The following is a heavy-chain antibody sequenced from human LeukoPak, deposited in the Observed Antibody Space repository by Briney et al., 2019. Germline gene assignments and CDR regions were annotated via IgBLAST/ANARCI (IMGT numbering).Heavy chain of an antibody. J-gene: IGHJ4*02. CDR1: GDSIGSYY. Sequence: PSETLSLTCTVSGDSIGSYYWSWIRQPPGEGLEWIGYIYHDGSTNHSPSLKSRVTISVDTSKNQFSLKLTSVTAADTAVYYCARGGATYYYFDYWGQGTLVTVSS. D-gene: IGHD1-26*01. CDR3: ARGGATYYYFDY. V-gene: IGHV4-59*01. CDR2: IYHDGST.